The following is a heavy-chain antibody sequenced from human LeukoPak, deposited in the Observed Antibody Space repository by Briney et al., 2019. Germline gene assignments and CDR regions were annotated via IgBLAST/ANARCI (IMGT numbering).Heavy chain of an antibody. CDR2: IYPGDSDT. Sequence: GESLQISCKGSGYSFTSYWIGWVRQMPGKGLEWMGIIYPGDSDTRYSPSFQGQVTISADKSISTAYLQWSSLKASDTAMYYCARQFTVTTSLGYYYYYGMDVWGQGTTVTVSS. V-gene: IGHV5-51*01. J-gene: IGHJ6*02. CDR1: GYSFTSYW. CDR3: ARQFTVTTSLGYYYYYGMDV. D-gene: IGHD4-4*01.